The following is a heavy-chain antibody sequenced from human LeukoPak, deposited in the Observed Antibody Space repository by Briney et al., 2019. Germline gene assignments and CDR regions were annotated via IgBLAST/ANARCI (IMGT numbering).Heavy chain of an antibody. CDR2: INPSGGST. V-gene: IGHV1-46*01. J-gene: IGHJ6*02. D-gene: IGHD4-17*01. CDR3: ARVPPRSRTVTTVYYGMDV. CDR1: GYTFTSYY. Sequence: GASVKVSCKASGYTFTSYYMHWVRQAPGQGLEWMGRINPSGGSTSYAQKFQGRVTMTRDTSTSTVYMELSSLRSEDTAVYYCARVPPRSRTVTTVYYGMDVWGQGTTVTVSS.